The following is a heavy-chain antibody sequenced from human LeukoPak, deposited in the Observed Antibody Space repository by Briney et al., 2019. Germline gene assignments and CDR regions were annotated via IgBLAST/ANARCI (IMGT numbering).Heavy chain of an antibody. D-gene: IGHD6-13*01. CDR2: TNHSGST. CDR1: GGSFSGYY. CDR3: ARGSGSSWLNWFDP. Sequence: NPSETLSLTCAVYGGSFSGYYWSWIRQPPGKGLEWIGETNHSGSTNYNPSLKSRVTISVDTSKNQFSLKLSSVTAADTAVYYCARGSGSSWLNWFDPWGQGTLVTVSS. J-gene: IGHJ5*02. V-gene: IGHV4-34*01.